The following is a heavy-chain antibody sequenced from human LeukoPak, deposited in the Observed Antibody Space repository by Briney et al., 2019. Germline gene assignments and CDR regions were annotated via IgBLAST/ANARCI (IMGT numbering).Heavy chain of an antibody. V-gene: IGHV3-49*04. CDR3: TRTSQPVQPLSADAFDI. Sequence: PGGSLRLSCTASGFTFGDYAMSWVRQAPGKRLEWVGFIRSKAYGGTTEYAASVKGRFTISRDDSKSIAYLQMNSLKTEDTAVYYCTRTSQPVQPLSADAFDIWGQGTMVTVSS. CDR1: GFTFGDYA. D-gene: IGHD6-6*01. CDR2: IRSKAYGGTT. J-gene: IGHJ3*02.